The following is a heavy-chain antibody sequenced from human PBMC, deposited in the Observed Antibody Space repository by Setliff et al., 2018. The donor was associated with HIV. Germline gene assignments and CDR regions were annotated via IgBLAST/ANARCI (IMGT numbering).Heavy chain of an antibody. CDR1: GYTFTSYY. V-gene: IGHV1-18*04. J-gene: IGHJ4*01. CDR2: ISPYNGDT. Sequence: GASVKVSCKASGYTFTSYYMHWVRQAPGQGLEWMGWISPYNGDTRYAQSLQGRVTLTTDTSTNTAYMEMRTLRSDDTAVYFCARGALLAVFDFDHWGHGTLVTVSS. D-gene: IGHD3-10*01. CDR3: ARGALLAVFDFDH.